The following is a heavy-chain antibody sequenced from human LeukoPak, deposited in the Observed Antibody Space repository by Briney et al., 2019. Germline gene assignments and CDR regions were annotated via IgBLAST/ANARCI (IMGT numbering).Heavy chain of an antibody. Sequence: SETLSLTCTVSGGSISSSSYYWGWIRQPPGKGLEWIGSIYYSGSTYYNPSLKSRVTISVDTSKNQFSLKLSPVTAADTAVYYCARRDYSLDAFDIWGQGTMVTVSS. CDR2: IYYSGST. D-gene: IGHD4-11*01. V-gene: IGHV4-39*01. CDR1: GGSISSSSYY. CDR3: ARRDYSLDAFDI. J-gene: IGHJ3*02.